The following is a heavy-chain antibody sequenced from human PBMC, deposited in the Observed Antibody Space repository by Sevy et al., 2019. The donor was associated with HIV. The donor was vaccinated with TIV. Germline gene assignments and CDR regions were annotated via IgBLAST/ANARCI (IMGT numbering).Heavy chain of an antibody. CDR3: AGSNWYAAFDI. V-gene: IGHV3-74*01. CDR1: GFSFSNNW. CDR2: INGDGSSI. D-gene: IGHD6-13*01. J-gene: IGHJ3*02. Sequence: GGSLRLSCATSGFSFSNNWMHWVRQAPGKGLVWVSRINGDGSSISYADPVNGRFTISRDNAKNTLYLQMNSLRVEDTAVYYGAGSNWYAAFDIWGPGTMVTVSS.